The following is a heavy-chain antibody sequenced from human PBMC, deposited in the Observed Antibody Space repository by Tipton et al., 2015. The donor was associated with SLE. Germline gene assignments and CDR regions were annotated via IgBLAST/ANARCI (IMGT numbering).Heavy chain of an antibody. D-gene: IGHD6-19*01. CDR1: GGSISSYY. J-gene: IGHJ3*02. CDR2: INHSGST. Sequence: TLSLTCTVSGGSISSYYWSWIRQPPGKGLEWIGEINHSGSTNYNPSLKSRVTISLDASKNQFSLKLSSVTAADTGVIYCARAPYRNAWYGAFDIWGQGTAVTVSS. CDR3: ARAPYRNAWYGAFDI. V-gene: IGHV4-34*01.